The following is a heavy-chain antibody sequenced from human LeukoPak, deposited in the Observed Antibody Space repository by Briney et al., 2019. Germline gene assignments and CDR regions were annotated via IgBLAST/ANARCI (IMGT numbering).Heavy chain of an antibody. CDR2: IIPIFGTA. CDR3: ARSSPIVATILYYFDY. Sequence: SVKVTCKPSGGTFSSYAISWVRQAPGQGLEWMGRIIPIFGTANYAQKFQGRVTITTDESTSTAYMELSSLRSEDTAVYYCARSSPIVATILYYFDYWGQGTLVTVSS. D-gene: IGHD5-12*01. V-gene: IGHV1-69*05. J-gene: IGHJ4*02. CDR1: GGTFSSYA.